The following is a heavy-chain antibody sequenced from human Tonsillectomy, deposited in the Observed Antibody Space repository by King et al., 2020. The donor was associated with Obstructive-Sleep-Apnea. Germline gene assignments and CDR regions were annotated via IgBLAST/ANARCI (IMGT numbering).Heavy chain of an antibody. CDR2: ISYDGSNK. D-gene: IGHD3-10*01. CDR1: GFTFSSYG. Sequence: VQLVESGGGVVQPGRSLRLSCAASGFTFSSYGMHWVRQAPGKGLEWVAVISYDGSNKYYADSVKGRFTISRDNSKNTLYLQMNSLRAEDTAVYYCAKQYYYGSGSYFPGYWGQGTLVTVSS. J-gene: IGHJ4*02. CDR3: AKQYYYGSGSYFPGY. V-gene: IGHV3-30*18.